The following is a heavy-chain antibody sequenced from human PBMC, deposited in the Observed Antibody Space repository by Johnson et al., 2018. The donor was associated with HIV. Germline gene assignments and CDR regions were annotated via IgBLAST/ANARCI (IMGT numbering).Heavy chain of an antibody. D-gene: IGHD5-24*01. CDR2: ISYDGSNK. V-gene: IGHV3-30*03. Sequence: QVQLVESGGGLVKPGGSLRLSCAASGFTFSDYYMSWIRQAPGKGLERVAVISYDGSNKYYADSVKGRFTISRDNSKNTLYLQMNSLRAGDTAVDYFARGEMGAFDIWGQGTMVTVSS. CDR1: GFTFSDYY. CDR3: ARGEMGAFDI. J-gene: IGHJ3*02.